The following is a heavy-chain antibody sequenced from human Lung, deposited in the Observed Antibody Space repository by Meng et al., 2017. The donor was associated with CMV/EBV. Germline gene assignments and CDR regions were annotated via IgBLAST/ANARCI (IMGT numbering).Heavy chain of an antibody. CDR1: GFTFSGYW. J-gene: IGHJ3*01. V-gene: IGHV3-74*01. CDR3: ERMPPGAIDNGFDF. D-gene: IGHD2-2*01. CDR2: INTDGSLT. Sequence: GESXKISCAASGFTFSGYWMHWVRQAPGKGLVWVSRINTDGSLTNHADSVKGRFTISRDNVRNTLYLQMNSLRVEDTAVYYCERMPPGAIDNGFDFWGQGXMVTVSS.